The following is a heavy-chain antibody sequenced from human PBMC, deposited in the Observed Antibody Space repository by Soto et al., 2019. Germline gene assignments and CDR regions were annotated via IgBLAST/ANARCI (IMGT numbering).Heavy chain of an antibody. CDR2: IYYSGST. J-gene: IGHJ4*02. CDR3: ARHRAVYESSGYPDY. CDR1: GGSISSGDYY. Sequence: TSETLSLTCTVSGGSISSGDYYWSWIRQPPGKGLEWIGYIYYSGSTYYNPSLKSRVTISVDTSKNQFSLKLSSVTAADTAVYYCARHRAVYESSGYPDYWGQGALVTVSS. V-gene: IGHV4-30-4*01. D-gene: IGHD3-22*01.